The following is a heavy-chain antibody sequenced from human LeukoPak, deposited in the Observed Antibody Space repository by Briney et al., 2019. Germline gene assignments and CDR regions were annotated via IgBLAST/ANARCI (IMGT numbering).Heavy chain of an antibody. J-gene: IGHJ4*02. D-gene: IGHD1-26*01. Sequence: GGSLRLSCAASGFTFSRYWMHWVRQAPGKGLVWVPRINSDGSTTSYADSVKGRFTISRDNAKNTLYLQMNSLRAEDTAVYYCARDPVGATLGDYWGQGTLVTVSS. CDR1: GFTFSRYW. CDR2: INSDGSTT. CDR3: ARDPVGATLGDY. V-gene: IGHV3-74*01.